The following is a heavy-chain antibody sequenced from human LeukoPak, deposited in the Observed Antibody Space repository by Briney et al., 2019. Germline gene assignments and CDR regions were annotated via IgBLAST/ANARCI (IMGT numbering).Heavy chain of an antibody. CDR2: INHSGST. V-gene: IGHV4-34*01. Sequence: SETLSLTCAVYGGSFSGYYWSWIRQPPGKGLEWIGEINHSGSTIYNPSLKSRVTISVDTSKNQFSRKVTSVTAADTAVYYCARAPPGQELVNYWGRGTLVTVSS. CDR3: ARAPPGQELVNY. J-gene: IGHJ4*02. CDR1: GGSFSGYY. D-gene: IGHD6-13*01.